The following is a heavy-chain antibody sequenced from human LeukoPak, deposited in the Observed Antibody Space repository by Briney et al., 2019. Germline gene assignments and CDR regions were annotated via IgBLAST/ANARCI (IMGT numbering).Heavy chain of an antibody. J-gene: IGHJ3*02. D-gene: IGHD3-10*01. CDR2: IIPILGIA. CDR3: ARHGRITMVRGVTTDAFDI. Sequence: ASVKVSCKASGGTFSSYAISWVRQAPGQGLEWMGRIIPILGIANYAQKFQGRVTITADKSTSTAYMELSSLRSEDTAVYYCARHGRITMVRGVTTDAFDIWGQGTMVTVSS. CDR1: GGTFSSYA. V-gene: IGHV1-69*04.